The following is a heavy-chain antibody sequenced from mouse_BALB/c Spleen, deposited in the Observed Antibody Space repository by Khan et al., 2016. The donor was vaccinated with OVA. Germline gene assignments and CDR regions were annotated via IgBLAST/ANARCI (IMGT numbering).Heavy chain of an antibody. CDR2: ITYSGST. Sequence: EVKLLESGPGLVKPSQSLSLTCTVSGYSITSDYAWNWIRQFPGNKLGWVGYITYSGSTSYTPSLKSRITITRDTSKNQFFLHLNSVTTEDTATYYCTRGRAYWGQGTLVTVSA. CDR3: TRGRAY. D-gene: IGHD3-3*01. J-gene: IGHJ3*01. V-gene: IGHV3-2*02. CDR1: GYSITSDYA.